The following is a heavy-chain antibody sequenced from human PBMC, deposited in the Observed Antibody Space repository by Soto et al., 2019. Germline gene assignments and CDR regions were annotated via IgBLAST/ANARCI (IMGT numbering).Heavy chain of an antibody. D-gene: IGHD2-2*01. J-gene: IGHJ5*02. CDR3: ARLGEYYQSLDH. V-gene: IGHV4-39*01. CDR1: GDSISSSSYY. Sequence: SETLSLTCTVSGDSISSSSYYWGWIRQPPGKGLEGIGCIYYSGRTSYNPSPKSRVTIPVDTSKNQFSLTLTSVTPSDTAVYYCARLGEYYQSLDHWGQGTVVTVSS. CDR2: IYYSGRT.